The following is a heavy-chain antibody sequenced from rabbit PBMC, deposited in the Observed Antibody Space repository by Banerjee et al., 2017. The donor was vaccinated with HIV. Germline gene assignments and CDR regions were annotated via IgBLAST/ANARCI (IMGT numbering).Heavy chain of an antibody. Sequence: QEQLEESGGDLVKPEGSLTLTCTASGFSFSNKYVMCWVRQAPGKGLEWIACINTSSGNTVYATWAKGRFTISKTSSTTVTLQMTSLTAADTATYFCAKDRLVGWNFNLWGQGTLVNVS. V-gene: IGHV1S45*01. CDR3: AKDRLVGWNFNL. J-gene: IGHJ4*01. D-gene: IGHD3-3*01. CDR1: GFSFSNKYV. CDR2: INTSSGNT.